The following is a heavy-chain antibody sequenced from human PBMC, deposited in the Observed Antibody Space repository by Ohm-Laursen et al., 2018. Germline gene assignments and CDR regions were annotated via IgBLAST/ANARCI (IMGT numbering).Heavy chain of an antibody. CDR2: ISATGDYM. V-gene: IGHV3-48*03. CDR1: GFTFSSFE. J-gene: IGHJ4*02. CDR3: TTDYDY. Sequence: SLRLSCAASGFTFSSFEMNWVRQAPGKGLEWVSYISATGDYMYYADSVKDRFTISRDNAKNSLYLQMNSLKTEDTAVYYCTTDYDYWGQGTLVTASS.